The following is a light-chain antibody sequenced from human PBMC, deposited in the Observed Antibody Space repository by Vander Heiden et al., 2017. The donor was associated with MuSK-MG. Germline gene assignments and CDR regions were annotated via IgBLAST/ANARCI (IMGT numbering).Light chain of an antibody. CDR2: KAS. CDR1: QSINSW. V-gene: IGKV1-5*03. CDR3: QQYHSYPLT. J-gene: IGKJ4*01. Sequence: LQIPHSPSTLSTSVGDRVTITCRASQSINSWLAWYQQKPGNAPKVLIYKASSLESGVPSRFSGSGSGTEFTLTISSLQPDDFATYYCQQYHSYPLTFGGGTKVEIK.